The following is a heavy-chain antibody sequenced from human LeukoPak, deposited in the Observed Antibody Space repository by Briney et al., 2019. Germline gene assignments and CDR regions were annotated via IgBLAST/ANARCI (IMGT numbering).Heavy chain of an antibody. D-gene: IGHD3-22*01. J-gene: IGHJ4*02. CDR2: ISGHNGET. V-gene: IGHV1-18*01. CDR3: ARDRWYDKSDYYYNLDH. CDR1: GYTFTSYG. Sequence: ASVKVSCKASGYTFTSYGIGWVRQAPGQGLEWMGWISGHNGETNNAQKLQGRVTMTTDTSTSTAYMELRSLRSDDTAVYYCARDRWYDKSDYYYNLDHWGQGTLVTVSS.